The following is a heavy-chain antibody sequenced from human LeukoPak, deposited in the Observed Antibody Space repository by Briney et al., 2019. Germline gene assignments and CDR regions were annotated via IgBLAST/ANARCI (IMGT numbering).Heavy chain of an antibody. Sequence: GGSLRLSCAASGFTFSTYWMNWVRQAPGKGLEWVANIKVDGSEEYYTDSVEDRFTISRDNAKNSLYLQMNSARAEDTAVYYCARGYWYYFDYWGQGTLVTVSS. D-gene: IGHD2-8*02. V-gene: IGHV3-7*01. J-gene: IGHJ4*02. CDR3: ARGYWYYFDY. CDR2: IKVDGSEE. CDR1: GFTFSTYW.